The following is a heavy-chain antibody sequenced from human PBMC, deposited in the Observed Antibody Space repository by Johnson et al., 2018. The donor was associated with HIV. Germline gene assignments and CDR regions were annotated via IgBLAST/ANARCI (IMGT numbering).Heavy chain of an antibody. V-gene: IGHV3-23*04. CDR2: ISGSGGST. J-gene: IGHJ3*02. CDR3: AKALASVVTPGPEGFGI. D-gene: IGHD3-22*01. Sequence: VQLVESGGGLVQPGGSLRLSCAASGFTFSSYAMSWVRQAPGKGLEWVSAISGSGGSTYYADSVKGRFTISRDNSKNTLYLQMNSLRAEETAVYYLAKALASVVTPGPEGFGIWGQGKIVTVSS. CDR1: GFTFSSYA.